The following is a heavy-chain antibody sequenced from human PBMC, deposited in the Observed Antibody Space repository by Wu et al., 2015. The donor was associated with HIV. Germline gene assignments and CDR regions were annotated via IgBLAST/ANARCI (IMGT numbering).Heavy chain of an antibody. J-gene: IGHJ4*02. Sequence: LVQSGAEMKKTGSSVKVSCKPSRGTFSNYAISWVRQAPGQGLEWMGWISAYNGNTNYAQKLQGRVTMTTDKSTNTAYMELRTLKSDDTGVYYCARSTVITDYCDSWGPGTLVTVSS. CDR1: RGTFSNYA. CDR3: ARSTVITDYCDS. V-gene: IGHV1-18*01. D-gene: IGHD4-11*01. CDR2: ISAYNGNT.